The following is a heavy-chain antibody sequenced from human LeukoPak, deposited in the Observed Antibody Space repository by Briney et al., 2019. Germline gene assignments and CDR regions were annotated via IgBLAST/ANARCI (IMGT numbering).Heavy chain of an antibody. D-gene: IGHD4-17*01. CDR1: VESFSVYY. Sequence: SETLSLTCAVYVESFSVYYWSWIRQPPGKGLEWIGEINHSGSTNCNPSLKSRVTISVHTSKNQFSLKLSSVTAADTAVYYCASPKGDYGDYYFDYWGQGTLVTVSS. CDR3: ASPKGDYGDYYFDY. V-gene: IGHV4-34*01. CDR2: INHSGST. J-gene: IGHJ4*02.